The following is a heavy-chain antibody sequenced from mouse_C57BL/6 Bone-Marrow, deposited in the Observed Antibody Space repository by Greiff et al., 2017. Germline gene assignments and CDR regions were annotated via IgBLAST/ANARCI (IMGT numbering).Heavy chain of an antibody. CDR2: IYPRSGNT. V-gene: IGHV1-81*01. CDR1: GYTFTSSG. CDR3: AAQGAVLYDFDY. Sequence: VQLQESGAELARPGASVKLSCKASGYTFTSSGISWVKQRTGQGLEWIGEIYPRSGNTYYNEKFKGKATLTADKSSSTAYMELRSLTSEDSAVYFCAAQGAVLYDFDYWGQGTTLTVSS. J-gene: IGHJ2*01. D-gene: IGHD2-12*01.